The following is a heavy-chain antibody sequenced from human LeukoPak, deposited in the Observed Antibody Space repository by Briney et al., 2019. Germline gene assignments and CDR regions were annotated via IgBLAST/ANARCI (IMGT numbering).Heavy chain of an antibody. CDR1: GFTFSDYY. CDR3: ARDDYNWNYYFDY. D-gene: IGHD1-7*01. Sequence: TGGSLSLSCAASGFTFSDYYINWIRQAPGKGLEWLSYISGNSRFREYADSVKGRFTISRDNAKNSLYLQMNSLRAEDTAVYYCARDDYNWNYYFDYWGQGTLVTVSS. J-gene: IGHJ4*02. V-gene: IGHV3-11*05. CDR2: ISGNSRFR.